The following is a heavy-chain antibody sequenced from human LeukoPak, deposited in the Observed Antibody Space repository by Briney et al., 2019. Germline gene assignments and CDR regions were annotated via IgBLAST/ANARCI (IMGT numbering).Heavy chain of an antibody. CDR3: ARLPLLYCSGGSCYDGSFDP. D-gene: IGHD2-15*01. CDR1: GYSFTNYW. J-gene: IGHJ5*02. CDR2: IYPSDSDT. Sequence: GESLKISCKCSGYSFTNYWIGWVRQMPGKGLEWMGIIYPSDSDTRYSPSFQGQVTISADKSISTAYLQWSSLKASDTAMYYCARLPLLYCSGGSCYDGSFDPWGQGTLVTVSS. V-gene: IGHV5-51*01.